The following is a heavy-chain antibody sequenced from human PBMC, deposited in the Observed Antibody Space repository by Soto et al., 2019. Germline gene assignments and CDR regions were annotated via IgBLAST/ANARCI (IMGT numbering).Heavy chain of an antibody. CDR1: GGSFSGYY. V-gene: IGHV4-34*01. CDR3: ARGNHCSGGSCYPLRGPRFDY. J-gene: IGHJ4*02. CDR2: INHSGST. D-gene: IGHD2-15*01. Sequence: SETLSLTCAVYGGSFSGYYWSWIRQPPGKGLEWIGEINHSGSTNYNPSLKSRVTISVDTSKNQFSLKLSSVTAADTAVYYCARGNHCSGGSCYPLRGPRFDYWGQGTLVTVSS.